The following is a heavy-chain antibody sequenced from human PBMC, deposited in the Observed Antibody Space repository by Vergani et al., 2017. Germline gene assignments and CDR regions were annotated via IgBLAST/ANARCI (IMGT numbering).Heavy chain of an antibody. J-gene: IGHJ3*02. Sequence: EVQLVQSGAEVKKPGESLKISCKGSGYSITSYWIGWVRQMPGKGLEWMGIIYPGDSDTRYSPSFQGQVTISADKSISTAYLQWSSLKASDTAMYYCARGRTMGLWFGELFGTDAFDIWGQGTMVTVSS. CDR1: GYSITSYW. D-gene: IGHD3-10*01. V-gene: IGHV5-51*01. CDR3: ARGRTMGLWFGELFGTDAFDI. CDR2: IYPGDSDT.